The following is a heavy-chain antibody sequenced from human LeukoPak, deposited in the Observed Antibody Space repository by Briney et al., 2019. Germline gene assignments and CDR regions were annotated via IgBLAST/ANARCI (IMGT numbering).Heavy chain of an antibody. J-gene: IGHJ6*02. CDR2: IYYSGST. CDR3: ASGIVVVVAATRYSYYYYGMDV. CDR1: GGSISSYY. V-gene: IGHV4-59*12. Sequence: SETLSLTCTVSGGSISSYYWSWIRQPPGKGLEWIGYIYYSGSTNYNPSLKSRVTISVDTSKNQFSLKLSSVTAADTAVYYCASGIVVVVAATRYSYYYYGMDVWGQGTTVTVSS. D-gene: IGHD2-15*01.